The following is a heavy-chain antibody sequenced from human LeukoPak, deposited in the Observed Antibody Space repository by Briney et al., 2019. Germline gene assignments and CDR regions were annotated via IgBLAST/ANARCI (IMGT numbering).Heavy chain of an antibody. J-gene: IGHJ5*02. D-gene: IGHD5-12*01. Sequence: SETLSLTCAVYGGSFSGYYWSWIRQPPGKRLEWIGEINHSGSTNYNPSLKSRVTISVDTSKNQFSLKLSSVTAADTAVYYCASTDIVATIYFSWGQGTLVTVSS. CDR3: ASTDIVATIYFS. CDR1: GGSFSGYY. CDR2: INHSGST. V-gene: IGHV4-34*01.